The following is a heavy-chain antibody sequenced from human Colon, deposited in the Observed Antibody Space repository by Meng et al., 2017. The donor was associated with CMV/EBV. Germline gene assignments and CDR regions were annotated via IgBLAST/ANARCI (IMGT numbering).Heavy chain of an antibody. J-gene: IGHJ6*02. V-gene: IGHV3-21*01. CDR3: AREICSGTFCYFYFGMDV. CDR1: GFTFSSYS. Sequence: GESLKISCAASGFTFSSYSMNWVRQAPGKGLEWVSSIGSSNSYIYYAESVKGRFTISRDNVKNSLYLQMNSLTAEDTATYYCAREICSGTFCYFYFGMDVWGQGTTVTVSS. D-gene: IGHD2-2*01. CDR2: IGSSNSYI.